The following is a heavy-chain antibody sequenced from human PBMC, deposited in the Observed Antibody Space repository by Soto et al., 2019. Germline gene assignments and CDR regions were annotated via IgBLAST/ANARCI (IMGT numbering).Heavy chain of an antibody. CDR3: ATPRHRGKDGFDY. CDR1: GGTFNNYA. J-gene: IGHJ4*02. CDR2: LIPISGSA. V-gene: IGHV1-69*06. Sequence: QVHLVQSGPEVQKPGSSVKVSCKASGGTFNNYAISWVRQAPGQGLEWLGGLIPISGSANYALKLQDRLTINADKSTSTAYMELRSLASEDTAVYFCATPRHRGKDGFDYWGQGTLVTVSS.